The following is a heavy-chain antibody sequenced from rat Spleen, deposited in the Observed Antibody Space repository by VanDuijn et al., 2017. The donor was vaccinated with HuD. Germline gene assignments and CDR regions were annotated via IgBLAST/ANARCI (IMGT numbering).Heavy chain of an antibody. J-gene: IGHJ2*01. D-gene: IGHD4-3*01. CDR2: IDPEDGST. Sequence: EVQLQQSGPELQRPGASVKLSCKASDYTFTEYFMYWVRQRPKQGLELIGRIDPEDGSTDYVEKFKNRATLTADTSSNTAYLQLSSLTSEDTATYFCAGGFGVGFDYWGQGVMVTVSS. CDR1: DYTFTEYF. V-gene: IGHV1-18*01. CDR3: AGGFGVGFDY.